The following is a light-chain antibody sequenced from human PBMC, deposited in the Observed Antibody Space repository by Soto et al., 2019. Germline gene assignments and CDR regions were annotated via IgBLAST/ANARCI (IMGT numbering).Light chain of an antibody. CDR3: KQYNSWPPFT. CDR2: GAS. J-gene: IGKJ5*01. V-gene: IGKV3-15*01. CDR1: QGISSN. Sequence: EIVLTESPDTLSLSPGERATLSCRASQGISSNLAWYQQKPGQAPRLLILGASTRASGIPARFSGSGSGTEFTLTISSLQYEDFAVYYCKQYNSWPPFTFGQGTRLEIK.